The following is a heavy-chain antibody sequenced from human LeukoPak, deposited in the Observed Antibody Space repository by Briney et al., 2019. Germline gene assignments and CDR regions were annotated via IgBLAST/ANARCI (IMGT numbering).Heavy chain of an antibody. Sequence: GASVKVSCKASGYTFTGYYMHWVRQAPGQGLEWMGWINPNSGGTNYAQKFQGRVTMIRDTSISTAYMELSRLRSDDTAVYYCARARIVGAYFDYWGQGTLVTVSP. J-gene: IGHJ4*02. CDR2: INPNSGGT. D-gene: IGHD1-26*01. CDR1: GYTFTGYY. CDR3: ARARIVGAYFDY. V-gene: IGHV1-2*02.